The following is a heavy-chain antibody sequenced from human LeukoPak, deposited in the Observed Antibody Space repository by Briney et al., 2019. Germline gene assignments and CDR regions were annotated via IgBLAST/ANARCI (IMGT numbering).Heavy chain of an antibody. CDR1: GGSFSGYY. D-gene: IGHD4-17*01. CDR3: ARHVRQYGDYANWFDP. CDR2: IYYSGNT. Sequence: KPSETLSLTCAVYGGSFSGYYWSWIRQPPGKGLEWIGYIYYSGNTNYNPSLKSRVTISVDTSKNQFSLKLNSVTAADTAVYYCARHVRQYGDYANWFDPWGQGTLVTVSS. J-gene: IGHJ5*02. V-gene: IGHV4-59*08.